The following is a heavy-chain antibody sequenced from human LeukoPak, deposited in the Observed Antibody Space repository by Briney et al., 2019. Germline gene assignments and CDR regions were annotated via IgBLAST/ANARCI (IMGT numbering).Heavy chain of an antibody. CDR3: AKEVGSSAYKFDDHYYGMDV. J-gene: IGHJ6*02. Sequence: PGRSLRLSCTASGFTFSTYVMHWVRQAPGKGLEWVAVLWYDGSDKYYADSVKGRFTIARDNSKNTLDLQMNSLRAEDTAVYYCAKEVGSSAYKFDDHYYGMDVWGQGTTVTVSS. V-gene: IGHV3-33*06. CDR1: GFTFSTYV. D-gene: IGHD3-22*01. CDR2: LWYDGSDK.